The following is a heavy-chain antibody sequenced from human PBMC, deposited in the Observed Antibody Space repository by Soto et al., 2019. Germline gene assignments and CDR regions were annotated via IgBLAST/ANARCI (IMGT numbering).Heavy chain of an antibody. D-gene: IGHD4-17*01. CDR2: IYYSGST. J-gene: IGHJ4*02. V-gene: IGHV4-30-4*01. CDR1: GFTFSSYA. Sequence: LRLSCAASGFTFSSYAMSLVRQAPGKGLEWIGYIYYSGSTYYNPSLKSRVTISVDTSKNQFSLKLSSVTAADTAVYYCARERHDYGDYYFEYWGQGTLVTVSS. CDR3: ARERHDYGDYYFEY.